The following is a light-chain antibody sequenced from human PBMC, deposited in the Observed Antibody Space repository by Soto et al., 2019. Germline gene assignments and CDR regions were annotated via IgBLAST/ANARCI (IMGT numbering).Light chain of an antibody. CDR3: QQYNSYPLT. CDR2: RAS. Sequence: DIQMTQSPSTLSASVGDRVTITCRASQSISGWLAWYQQKPGKAPDLLIYRASNLESGVPSRFSGSGSGTEFSLNISSLQPDDFATYYCQQYNSYPLTFGPGTIVDIK. J-gene: IGKJ3*01. CDR1: QSISGW. V-gene: IGKV1-5*03.